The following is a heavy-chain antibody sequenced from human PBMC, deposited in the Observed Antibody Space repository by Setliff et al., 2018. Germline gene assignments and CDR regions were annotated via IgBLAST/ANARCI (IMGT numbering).Heavy chain of an antibody. V-gene: IGHV4-34*09. CDR1: GGSFSGYY. CDR3: ARGSRIAARRNYFDY. CDR2: IYHSGST. J-gene: IGHJ4*02. Sequence: SETLSLTCAVYGGSFSGYYWSWIRQPPGKGLEWIGSIYHSGSTYYNPSLKSRVTISVDTSKNQFSLKLSSVTAADTAVYYCARGSRIAARRNYFDYWGQGTLVTVSS. D-gene: IGHD6-6*01.